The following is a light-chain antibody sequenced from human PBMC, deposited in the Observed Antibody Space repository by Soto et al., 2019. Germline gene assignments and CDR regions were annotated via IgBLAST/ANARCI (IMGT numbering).Light chain of an antibody. Sequence: DPPMTQSPSTLSASVGDRVTITCRASQSMNSWLAWYQHKPGKAPKLLIYDASSLESGVPSRFSGSGSGAEFTLTISSLQPDDFGTYYCQQYNSFPLTFDGGTKVEIK. J-gene: IGKJ4*01. CDR3: QQYNSFPLT. CDR1: QSMNSW. V-gene: IGKV1-5*01. CDR2: DAS.